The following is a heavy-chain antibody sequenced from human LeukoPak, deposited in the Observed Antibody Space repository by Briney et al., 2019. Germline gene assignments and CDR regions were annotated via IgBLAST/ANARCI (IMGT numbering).Heavy chain of an antibody. Sequence: GGSLRLSCAASGFRFSDYAMGWVRQAPGKGLEWVSAITGGGDYTDYAASVKGRFSISRDNSKSTVYLQISSLRGEDAAVYYCAKRSRNSYGYFDYWGQGTPVTVSS. V-gene: IGHV3-23*01. CDR1: GFRFSDYA. D-gene: IGHD3-10*01. J-gene: IGHJ4*02. CDR2: ITGGGDYT. CDR3: AKRSRNSYGYFDY.